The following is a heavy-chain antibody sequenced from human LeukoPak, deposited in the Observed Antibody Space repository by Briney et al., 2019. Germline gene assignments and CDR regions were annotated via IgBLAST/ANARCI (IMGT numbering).Heavy chain of an antibody. CDR3: AKSVVSAAFSWSDC. J-gene: IGHJ4*02. V-gene: IGHV3-23*01. Sequence: GGSLRLSCAASGFTFSSYAMTWVRQAPGKGLEWVSVISGSGVDTYYADSVKGRFTISRVSSKNTLYLQMNSLRAEDTAVYYCAKSVVSAAFSWSDCWGQGTLVTVSS. D-gene: IGHD2-2*01. CDR2: ISGSGVDT. CDR1: GFTFSSYA.